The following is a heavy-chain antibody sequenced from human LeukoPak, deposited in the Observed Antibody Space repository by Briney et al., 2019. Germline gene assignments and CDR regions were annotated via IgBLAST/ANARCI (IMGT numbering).Heavy chain of an antibody. CDR3: ASDDTAMANDY. CDR1: GGSLSSSSYY. CDR2: IYYSGST. V-gene: IGHV4-39*01. Sequence: PSETLSLTRTVSGGSLSSSSYYWGWIRPPPGKGLEWIGCIYYSGSTYYNPSLKRRATISVDTSKKQFSLKLSSVTDADTAVYYCASDDTAMANDYWGQGTLVTVSS. D-gene: IGHD5-18*01. J-gene: IGHJ4*02.